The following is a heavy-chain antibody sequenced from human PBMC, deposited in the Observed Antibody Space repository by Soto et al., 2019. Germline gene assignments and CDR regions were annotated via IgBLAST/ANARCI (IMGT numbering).Heavy chain of an antibody. Sequence: QVQLQESGPGLVKPSETLSLTCTVSGGSISSYFWSWIRQPPGKGLEWIGYIYDSGSANYNPSLKSRVSMSVDTSKNQFSLNLSSVTAEDTAVYYCAREVDYWGQGTLVTVSS. J-gene: IGHJ4*02. CDR3: AREVDY. CDR2: IYDSGSA. CDR1: GGSISSYF. V-gene: IGHV4-59*01.